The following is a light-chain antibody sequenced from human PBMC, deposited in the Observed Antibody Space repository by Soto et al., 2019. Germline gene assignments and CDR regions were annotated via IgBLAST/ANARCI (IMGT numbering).Light chain of an antibody. CDR1: QSVSSY. CDR2: DAS. Sequence: EIVLTQSPATLSLSPGERATLSCRASQSVSSYLAWYQQKPGQAPRLLIYDASNRATGIPARFSGSGSGTAFTLTISSLEPEDFVVYYCQQRSNWPPMYTFGQGTKLEIK. V-gene: IGKV3-11*01. CDR3: QQRSNWPPMYT. J-gene: IGKJ2*01.